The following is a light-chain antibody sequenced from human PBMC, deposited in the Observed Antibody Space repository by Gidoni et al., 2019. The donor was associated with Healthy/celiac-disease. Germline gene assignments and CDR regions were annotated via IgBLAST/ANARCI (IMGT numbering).Light chain of an antibody. CDR1: QSVSGSY. CDR2: GAS. V-gene: IGKV3-20*01. CDR3: QQYGSSPGS. Sequence: EIVLTQSPGTLSLSPGERATLSTRASQSVSGSYLAWYQQKPGQAPRPLIYGASSRATGIPDRFSGSGSGTDFTLTISRREPEDFAVYYCQQYGSSPGSFGQGTKLEIK. J-gene: IGKJ2*03.